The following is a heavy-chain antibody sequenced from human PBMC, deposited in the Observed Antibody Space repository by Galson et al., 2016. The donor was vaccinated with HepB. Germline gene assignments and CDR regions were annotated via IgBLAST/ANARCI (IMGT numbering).Heavy chain of an antibody. D-gene: IGHD4-17*01. J-gene: IGHJ6*02. V-gene: IGHV3-48*02. CDR1: GFTFSTYN. Sequence: SLRLSCAASGFTFSTYNMNWVRQAPGKGLEWVSYISTSSSTIYYADSVKGQFTISRDNAKNSLYLQLNSLRDEDTAVYYCAREQNDSGDYEFYYGLDVWGQGTTVTVSS. CDR3: AREQNDSGDYEFYYGLDV. CDR2: ISTSSSTI.